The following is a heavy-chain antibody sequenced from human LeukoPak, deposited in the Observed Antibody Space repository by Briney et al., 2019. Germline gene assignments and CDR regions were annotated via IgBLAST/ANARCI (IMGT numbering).Heavy chain of an antibody. CDR1: GFTFRDYY. CDR3: ASSPSQLLPRIDY. CDR2: ISSSGSTI. D-gene: IGHD2-2*01. J-gene: IGHJ4*02. V-gene: IGHV3-11*01. Sequence: GGSLRLSCAASGFTFRDYYMSWIRQAPGKGPEWVSYISSSGSTIYYADSVKGRFTISRDNAKNSLYLQMNSLRAEDTAVYYCASSPSQLLPRIDYWGQGTLVTVSS.